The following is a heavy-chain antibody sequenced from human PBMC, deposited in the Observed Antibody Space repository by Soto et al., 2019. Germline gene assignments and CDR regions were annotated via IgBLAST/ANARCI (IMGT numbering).Heavy chain of an antibody. J-gene: IGHJ5*01. CDR1: GLTFSRHA. CDR2: ISESSSNT. Sequence: EVQLLESGGGLVQPGGSLRLSCAASGLTFSRHAMAWVRQAPGKGLEWLSSISESSSNTYYADSVKGRFTISKDNSKNMLYLQMNSLRDEDTAVYYCAKKPNGFDSWGQGTPVTVSS. V-gene: IGHV3-23*01. CDR3: AKKPNGFDS.